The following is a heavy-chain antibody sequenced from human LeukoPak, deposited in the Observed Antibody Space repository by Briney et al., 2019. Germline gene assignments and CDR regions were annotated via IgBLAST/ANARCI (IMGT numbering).Heavy chain of an antibody. D-gene: IGHD1-26*01. V-gene: IGHV4-34*01. CDR3: ARDRQQRGDYFDY. CDR1: GGSFSGYY. J-gene: IGHJ4*02. CDR2: INHSGIT. Sequence: PSETLSLTCGVYGGSFSGYYWTWIRQPPGKGLEWIGEINHSGITNYNPSLKSRVTISIDTSKSQFSLKLNSVTAADTAVYYCARDRQQRGDYFDYWGQGTLVTVSS.